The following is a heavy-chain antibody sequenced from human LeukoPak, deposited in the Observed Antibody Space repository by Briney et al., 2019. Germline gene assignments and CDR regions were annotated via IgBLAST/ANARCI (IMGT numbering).Heavy chain of an antibody. CDR3: ARGVEPPAANTLAY. D-gene: IGHD2-2*01. J-gene: IGHJ4*02. CDR2: LYSDGNA. Sequence: GGSLRLSCAASGFTVITNDMTWVRQAPGKGLEWVSVLYSDGNAKYADSVQGRFTISRDNSKNTLYLEMNSLSPDDTAVYYCARGVEPPAANTLAYWGQGTLVTVSS. V-gene: IGHV3-53*01. CDR1: GFTVITND.